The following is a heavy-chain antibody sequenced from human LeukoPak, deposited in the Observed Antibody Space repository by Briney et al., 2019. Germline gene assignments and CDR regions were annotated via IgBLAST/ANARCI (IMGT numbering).Heavy chain of an antibody. Sequence: GGSLRLSCAASGFTFSSYGMHWVRQAPGKGLEWVAVISYDGSNKYYADSVKGRFTISRDNSKNTLYLQMNSLRAEDTAVYYCAKGKVTRGGYYYYGMEVWGQGTTVTVSS. CDR1: GFTFSSYG. V-gene: IGHV3-30*18. CDR3: AKGKVTRGGYYYYGMEV. D-gene: IGHD3-10*01. J-gene: IGHJ6*02. CDR2: ISYDGSNK.